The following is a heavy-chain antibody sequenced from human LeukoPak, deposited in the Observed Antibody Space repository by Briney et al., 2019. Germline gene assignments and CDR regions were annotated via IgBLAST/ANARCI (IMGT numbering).Heavy chain of an antibody. CDR2: IGGSGGTT. CDR3: AKATMQLPYMDV. J-gene: IGHJ6*03. V-gene: IGHV3-23*01. CDR1: GFTFSNYA. Sequence: GGSLRLSCAASGFTFSNYAMSWVRQAPGKGLEWVSAIGGSGGTTYYADSVEGRFTISRDNSKNTLYLQMNSLRAEDTAVYYCAKATMQLPYMDVWGKGTTVTVSS. D-gene: IGHD2-15*01.